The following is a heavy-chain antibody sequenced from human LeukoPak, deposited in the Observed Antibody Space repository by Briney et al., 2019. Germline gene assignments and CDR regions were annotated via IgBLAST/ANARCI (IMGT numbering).Heavy chain of an antibody. CDR1: GGSISSSSYY. D-gene: IGHD3-10*01. CDR2: IYYSGST. V-gene: IGHV4-39*01. J-gene: IGHJ3*02. CDR3: ARRLSRPRGVYHDAFDI. Sequence: KTSETLSLTCTVSGGSISSSSYYWGWIRQPPGKGLEWIGSIYYSGSTYYNPSLKSRVTISVDTSKNQFSLKLSSVTAADTAVYYCARRLSRPRGVYHDAFDIWGQGTMVTVSS.